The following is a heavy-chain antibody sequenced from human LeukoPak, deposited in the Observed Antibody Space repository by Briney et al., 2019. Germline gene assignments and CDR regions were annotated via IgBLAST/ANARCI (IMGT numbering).Heavy chain of an antibody. Sequence: SETLSLTCAVYGESLSKYYWTWIRQSPGKGLEWIGRIYTSGNIDYNPSLKSRVTMSVDTSRNQFSLKLWSVTAADTAVFYCARESKTYDGSGYYHDSWGQGTLVTVSS. D-gene: IGHD3-22*01. CDR1: GESLSKYY. J-gene: IGHJ4*02. CDR3: ARESKTYDGSGYYHDS. V-gene: IGHV4-4*07. CDR2: IYTSGNI.